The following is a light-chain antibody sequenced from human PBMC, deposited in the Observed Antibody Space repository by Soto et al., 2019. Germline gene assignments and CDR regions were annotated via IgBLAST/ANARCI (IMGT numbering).Light chain of an antibody. CDR3: QQRSNWPPIT. J-gene: IGKJ5*01. CDR1: QSIDTW. Sequence: DIQMTQSPSTLSASVGDRVTITCRASQSIDTWLAWYQQKPGKAPKLLIHDAARLESGVPSRFSGSGSGTEFTLTISSLEPEDFAVYYCQQRSNWPPITFGQGTRLEIK. V-gene: IGKV1-5*01. CDR2: DAA.